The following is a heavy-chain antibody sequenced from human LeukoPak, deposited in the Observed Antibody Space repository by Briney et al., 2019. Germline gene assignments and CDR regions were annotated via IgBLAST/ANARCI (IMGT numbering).Heavy chain of an antibody. V-gene: IGHV3-30*04. CDR1: GFTFSNYA. CDR3: ARVDTTVTTTGMDV. CDR2: TSYDGGNK. J-gene: IGHJ6*02. Sequence: GGSLRLSCAASGFTFSNYAMHWVRQAPGKGLGWVAVTSYDGGNKYYADSVKGRFTISRDNSKNTLYLQMNSLRAEDTVVYYCARVDTTVTTTGMDVWGQGTTVIVSS. D-gene: IGHD4-17*01.